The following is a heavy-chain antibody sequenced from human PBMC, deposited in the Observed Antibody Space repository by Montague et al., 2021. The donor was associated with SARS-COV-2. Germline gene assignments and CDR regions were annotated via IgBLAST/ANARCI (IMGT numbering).Heavy chain of an antibody. J-gene: IGHJ5*02. D-gene: IGHD3-9*01. CDR3: ARGPHPTAYDIWTGYSIKGSVWFDP. CDR1: GGSISSGGYY. Sequence: TLSLTCTVSGGSISSGGYYWSWIRQHPGKGLEWIGYIYYSGSTYYNPSLKSRVAISVDTSKNQFSLKLSSVTAADTAVYYCARGPHPTAYDIWTGYSIKGSVWFDPWGQGTLVTVSS. V-gene: IGHV4-31*03. CDR2: IYYSGST.